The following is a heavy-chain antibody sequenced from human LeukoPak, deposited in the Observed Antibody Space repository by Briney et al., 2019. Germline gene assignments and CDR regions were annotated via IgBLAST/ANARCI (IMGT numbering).Heavy chain of an antibody. CDR3: ARAERNAFDI. D-gene: IGHD1-1*01. J-gene: IGHJ3*02. CDR2: IYYSGST. CDR1: GGSISSGDYY. V-gene: IGHV4-30-4*08. Sequence: SETLSLTCTVSGGSISSGDYYWSWIRQPPGKGLEWIGYIYYSGSTYYNPSLKSRVTISVDTSTNQFSLKLSSVTAADTAVYYCARAERNAFDIWGQGTMVTVSS.